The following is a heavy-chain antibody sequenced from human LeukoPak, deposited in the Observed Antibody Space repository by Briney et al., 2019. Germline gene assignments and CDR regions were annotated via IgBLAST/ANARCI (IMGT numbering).Heavy chain of an antibody. Sequence: PGGSLRLSCAAPGFTFSSYGMHWVRQAPGKGLEWVAFIRYDGSNKYYADSVKGRFTISRDNSKNTLYLQMNSLRAEDTAVYYCAKELRYFDWLPPFDYWGQGTLVTVSS. V-gene: IGHV3-30*02. CDR2: IRYDGSNK. J-gene: IGHJ4*02. D-gene: IGHD3-9*01. CDR1: GFTFSSYG. CDR3: AKELRYFDWLPPFDY.